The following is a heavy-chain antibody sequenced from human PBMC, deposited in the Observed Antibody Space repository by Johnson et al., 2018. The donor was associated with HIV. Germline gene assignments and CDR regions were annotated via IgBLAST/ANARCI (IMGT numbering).Heavy chain of an antibody. CDR3: AGGGDVVWFGEFPGAFDV. CDR2: ISSSGSSI. D-gene: IGHD3-10*01. V-gene: IGHV3-11*04. Sequence: QVQLVESGGGLVQPGGSLRLSCAASGFTFRDYYMSWIRQAPGKGLEWVAYISSSGSSISYADSVKGRFTISRDNAKNSLYLQMNSLRAEDTAVYYCAGGGDVVWFGEFPGAFDVWGQGTMVTVSS. J-gene: IGHJ3*01. CDR1: GFTFRDYY.